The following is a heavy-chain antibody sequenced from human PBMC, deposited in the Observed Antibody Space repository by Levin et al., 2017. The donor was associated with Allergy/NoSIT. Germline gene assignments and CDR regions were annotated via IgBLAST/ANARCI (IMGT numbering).Heavy chain of an antibody. CDR1: GFTFSSYA. D-gene: IGHD2-15*01. J-gene: IGHJ5*02. Sequence: GGSLRLSCAASGFTFSSYAMHWVRQAPGKGLEWVAVISYDGSNKYYADSVKGRFTISRDNSKNTLYLQMNSLRAEDTAVYYCARDPKAVVVVAATRRSGWFDPWGQGTLVTVSS. CDR2: ISYDGSNK. V-gene: IGHV3-30*04. CDR3: ARDPKAVVVVAATRRSGWFDP.